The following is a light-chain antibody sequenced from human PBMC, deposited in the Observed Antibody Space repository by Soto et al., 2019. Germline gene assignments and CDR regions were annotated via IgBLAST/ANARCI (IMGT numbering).Light chain of an antibody. Sequence: QSVLTQPASVSGSPGQSITIPCTGTSSDVGGYQYVSWDQHHPGKAPKLIIYEVSRRPSGVSHRFSGSKSGNTASLTISGLQAEDEADYYCSSYTSSSTDGFGSGTKLTVL. CDR3: SSYTSSSTDG. CDR1: SSDVGGYQY. J-gene: IGLJ1*01. V-gene: IGLV2-14*01. CDR2: EVS.